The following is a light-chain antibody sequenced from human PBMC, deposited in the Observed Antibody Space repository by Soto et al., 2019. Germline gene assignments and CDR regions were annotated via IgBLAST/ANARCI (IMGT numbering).Light chain of an antibody. CDR3: EEYGTWIT. CDR2: GTS. CDR1: QSIDNNH. Sequence: ETVVTQPPGTLSLSQGEGVTLSCRASQSIDNNHLAWYRQKPGQAPRLLIHGTSNRATGIPDRFSGSGSGTDFTLTFSRLEAEDFAVYYCEEYGTWITFGEGTKVDIK. V-gene: IGKV3-20*01. J-gene: IGKJ4*01.